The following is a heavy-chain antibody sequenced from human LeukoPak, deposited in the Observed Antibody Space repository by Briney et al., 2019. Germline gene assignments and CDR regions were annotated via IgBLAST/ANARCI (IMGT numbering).Heavy chain of an antibody. J-gene: IGHJ4*02. Sequence: SQTLSLTCTLSGGSISSGDYYWSWIRQPPGKGLEWIGYIYYSGSTYYNPSLKSRVTISVDTSKNQFSLKLSSVTAADTAVYYCARGGLWFGELPFDYWGQGTLVTVSS. V-gene: IGHV4-30-4*01. CDR2: IYYSGST. CDR3: ARGGLWFGELPFDY. D-gene: IGHD3-10*01. CDR1: GGSISSGDYY.